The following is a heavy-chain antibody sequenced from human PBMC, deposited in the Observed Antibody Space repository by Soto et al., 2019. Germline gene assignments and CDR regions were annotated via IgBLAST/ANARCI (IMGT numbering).Heavy chain of an antibody. CDR1: VFTFSSYA. CDR2: ISYDGSNK. D-gene: IGHD3-3*01. CDR3: ASLSARGVVINLFTSLDY. J-gene: IGHJ4*02. V-gene: IGHV3-30-3*01. Sequence: GGSLRLSCAASVFTFSSYAMHWVRQAPGKGLEWVAVISYDGSNKYYADSVKGRFTISRDNSKNTLYLQMNSLRAEDTAVYYCASLSARGVVINLFTSLDYWGQGTLVTVSS.